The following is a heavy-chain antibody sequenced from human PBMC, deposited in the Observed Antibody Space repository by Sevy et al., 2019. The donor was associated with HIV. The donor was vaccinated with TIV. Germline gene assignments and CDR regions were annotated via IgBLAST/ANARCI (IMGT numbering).Heavy chain of an antibody. Sequence: WGSLRLSCAASGFTFSNFWMSWVRQAPGKGLEWVANIKQDGSEKYYVDSVKGRFTISRDNAKNSLYLQMNSLRAEDTAVYYCARVYRGDAEYFQHWGQGTLVTVSS. V-gene: IGHV3-7*01. D-gene: IGHD3-10*01. CDR1: GFTFSNFW. J-gene: IGHJ1*01. CDR2: IKQDGSEK. CDR3: ARVYRGDAEYFQH.